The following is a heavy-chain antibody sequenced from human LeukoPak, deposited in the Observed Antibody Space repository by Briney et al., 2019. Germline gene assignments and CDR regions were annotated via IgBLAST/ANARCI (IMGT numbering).Heavy chain of an antibody. Sequence: PGGSLRLSCAASGFTLSSYGMHWVRQAPGKGLEWVAVIWYDGSNKYYADSVKGRFTISRDNSKNTLYLQMNSLRAEDTAVYYCARDSKGGDAFDIWGQGTMVTVSS. D-gene: IGHD3-16*01. V-gene: IGHV3-33*01. CDR1: GFTLSSYG. CDR3: ARDSKGGDAFDI. J-gene: IGHJ3*02. CDR2: IWYDGSNK.